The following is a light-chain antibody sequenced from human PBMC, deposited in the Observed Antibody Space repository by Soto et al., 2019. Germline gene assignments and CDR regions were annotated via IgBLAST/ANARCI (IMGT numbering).Light chain of an antibody. J-gene: IGKJ4*01. Sequence: EVVLTQSPGALSLSPGERATLSCRASHSVDSSYFAWYQQRPGQAPRLLIYETSSRATGIPDRFSGSGSGTDFTLTVSRLEPEDFALYFCQQYGSYPLTFGGGTKVEIK. V-gene: IGKV3-20*01. CDR1: HSVDSSY. CDR2: ETS. CDR3: QQYGSYPLT.